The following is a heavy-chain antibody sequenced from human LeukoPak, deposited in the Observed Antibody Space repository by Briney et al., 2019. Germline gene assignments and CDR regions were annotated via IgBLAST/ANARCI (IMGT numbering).Heavy chain of an antibody. D-gene: IGHD1-26*01. V-gene: IGHV1-2*02. CDR3: ATTHSGTYYAHFDY. CDR2: INPDTGGT. Sequence: ASVKVSCKASGYTFTAYYMHWVRQAPGQGLGWMGWINPDTGGTNYAQNFQGRVTMTRDASISTAYMELSRLTSDDTAVYYCATTHSGTYYAHFDYWGQGTLVTVSS. J-gene: IGHJ4*02. CDR1: GYTFTAYY.